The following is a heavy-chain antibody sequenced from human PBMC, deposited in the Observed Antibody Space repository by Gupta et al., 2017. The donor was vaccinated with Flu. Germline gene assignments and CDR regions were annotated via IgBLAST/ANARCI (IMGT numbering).Heavy chain of an antibody. Sequence: IARSSYCCGWVGRSPGEGLQGMGSSDYSGYIYSNQHLKSRASVSLDTSKNKFSLNLNSVTATDTATYYCARHSGTMIFDYWGQGSRVTVSS. CDR2: SDYSGYI. D-gene: IGHD3-10*01. J-gene: IGHJ4*02. CDR1: IARSSYC. CDR3: ARHSGTMIFDY. V-gene: IGHV4-39*01.